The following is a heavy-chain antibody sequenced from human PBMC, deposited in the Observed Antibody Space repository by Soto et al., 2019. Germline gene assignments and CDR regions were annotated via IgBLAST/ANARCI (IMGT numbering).Heavy chain of an antibody. V-gene: IGHV1-18*01. CDR2: ISGYNGDI. J-gene: IGHJ5*02. CDR3: ARDVRLLRLCNTTSCDLAA. CDR1: GYTFTTYG. D-gene: IGHD2-2*02. Sequence: QAQMVQSGAEVKKPGASVKVSCRTSGYTFTTYGVSWVRQAPGQGLEWMGWISGYNGDITYAERLQGRLTMTTDTSTSTAYMELRSLRPEDTAVYYCARDVRLLRLCNTTSCDLAAWGQGTLVTVSS.